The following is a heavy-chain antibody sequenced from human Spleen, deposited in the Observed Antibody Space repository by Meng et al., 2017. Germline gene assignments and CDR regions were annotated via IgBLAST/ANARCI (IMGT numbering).Heavy chain of an antibody. J-gene: IGHJ6*02. V-gene: IGHV3-30*04. CDR1: GSTFSSYA. D-gene: IGHD1-26*01. CDR3: ARDYAVGASGWDDYYYYGMDV. CDR2: ISYDGSHK. Sequence: GASLKISCAVSGSTFSSYAMHWVRPGPGKGLDWVAVISYDGSHKYYADSVKGRFTISRDNSKTTLYLQMNSLRAEDTAMYYCARDYAVGASGWDDYYYYGMDVWGQGTTVTVSS.